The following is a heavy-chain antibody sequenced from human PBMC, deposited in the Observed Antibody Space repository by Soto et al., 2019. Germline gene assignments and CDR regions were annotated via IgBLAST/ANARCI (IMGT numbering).Heavy chain of an antibody. V-gene: IGHV3-73*01. D-gene: IGHD4-17*01. Sequence: EVQLVASGGCLVQPGGSLKLSCAGSGFTFSGSAMHWVRQASGKGLEGVGRIRSKSNSYATAYAASVKGRFTISRDDSKNTAYLQMNSLKTEDTAVYYCTRGYGDYVRDYWGQGTLFTVSS. CDR3: TRGYGDYVRDY. CDR2: IRSKSNSYAT. J-gene: IGHJ4*02. CDR1: GFTFSGSA.